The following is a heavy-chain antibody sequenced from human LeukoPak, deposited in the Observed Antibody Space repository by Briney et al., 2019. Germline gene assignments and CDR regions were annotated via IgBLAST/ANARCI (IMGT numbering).Heavy chain of an antibody. Sequence: ASVKVSCKASGYTFTRYGVNWVRQAPGQGLEWMGWINPNTGNPTYAQGFTGSFVFSLDTSVTTAYLQISSLRDEDTAVYYCARAGFWTYHRAFDIWGQGTMVTVSS. CDR2: INPNTGNP. CDR1: GYTFTRYG. V-gene: IGHV7-4-1*02. CDR3: ARAGFWTYHRAFDI. J-gene: IGHJ3*02. D-gene: IGHD3/OR15-3a*01.